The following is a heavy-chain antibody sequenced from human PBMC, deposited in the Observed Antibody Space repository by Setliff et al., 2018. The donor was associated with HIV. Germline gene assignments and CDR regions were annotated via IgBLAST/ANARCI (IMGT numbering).Heavy chain of an antibody. J-gene: IGHJ4*02. D-gene: IGHD3-10*01. CDR1: GFIFNNFW. CDR2: ISGSGTTT. Sequence: PGGSLRLSCSTSGFIFNNFWMHWVRQAPGKGLVWVSCISGSGTTTKYADFVKGRFTISRDNAKSTLYLQMNSLRVEDTAVYYCLRAAESEWGQGTLVTAPQ. V-gene: IGHV3-74*01. CDR3: LRAAESE.